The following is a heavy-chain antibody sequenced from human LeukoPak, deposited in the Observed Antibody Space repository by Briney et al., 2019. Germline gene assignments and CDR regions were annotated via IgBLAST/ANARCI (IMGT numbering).Heavy chain of an antibody. CDR3: ARVGPETLDY. Sequence: SGTLFLTCTVSGGSISSYYWSWIRQPPGKGLEWIGYIYYSGSTNYNPSLKSRVTISVDTSKNQFSLKLSSVTAADTAVYYCARVGPETLDYWGQGTLVTVSS. J-gene: IGHJ4*02. CDR1: GGSISSYY. CDR2: IYYSGST. V-gene: IGHV4-59*01. D-gene: IGHD1-14*01.